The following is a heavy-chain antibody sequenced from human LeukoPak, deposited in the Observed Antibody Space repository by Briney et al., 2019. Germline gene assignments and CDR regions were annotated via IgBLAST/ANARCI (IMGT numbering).Heavy chain of an antibody. CDR3: ARELGSSSYPSS. CDR1: GFTFSSYS. CDR2: ISSTSIYI. D-gene: IGHD3-22*01. Sequence: GGSLRLSCAASGFTFSSYSVNWVRQAPGKGLEWVSSISSTSIYIYYTDSVKGRFTISRDNAKNSLYLQMSSLRAEDTAIYYCARELGSSSYPSSWGQGTLVTVSS. V-gene: IGHV3-21*01. J-gene: IGHJ4*02.